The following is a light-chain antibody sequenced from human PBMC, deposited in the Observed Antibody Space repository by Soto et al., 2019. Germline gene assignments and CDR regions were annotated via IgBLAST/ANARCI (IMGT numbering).Light chain of an antibody. Sequence: QSVLTQPPSISGAPGQRVTISCTGSSSNIGAGSDVHWYHQLPGTAPKLLIYGNTNRPSGVPDRFSGSKSGTSASLAIAGLQTEDEGDYYCCSYAGGTSWVFGSGTQLTVL. CDR1: SSNIGAGSD. J-gene: IGLJ3*02. CDR2: GNT. CDR3: CSYAGGTSWV. V-gene: IGLV1-40*01.